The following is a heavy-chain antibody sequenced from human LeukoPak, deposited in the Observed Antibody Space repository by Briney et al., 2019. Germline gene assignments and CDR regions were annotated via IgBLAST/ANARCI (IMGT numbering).Heavy chain of an antibody. CDR2: ISWDGGST. D-gene: IGHD2-15*01. Sequence: GSLRLSCAASGFTFDDYTMHWVRQAPGKGLEWVSLISWDGGSTYYADSVKGRFTISRDNSKNSLYLQMNSLRTEDTALYYCARWVGDYYFDYWGQGTLVTVSS. CDR1: GFTFDDYT. J-gene: IGHJ4*02. CDR3: ARWVGDYYFDY. V-gene: IGHV3-43*01.